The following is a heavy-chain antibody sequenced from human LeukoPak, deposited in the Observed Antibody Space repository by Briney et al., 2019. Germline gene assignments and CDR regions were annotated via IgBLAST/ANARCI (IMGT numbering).Heavy chain of an antibody. CDR3: ASSLVDTAMARTDY. D-gene: IGHD5-18*01. V-gene: IGHV3-21*01. J-gene: IGHJ4*02. CDR2: FSSSSSYI. Sequence: GGSLRLSCAASGFTFSSYSMNWVGKAPGTGLEWVSPFSSSSSYIYYADSVKGRFTISRDNAKNSLYLQMNSLRAEDTAVYYCASSLVDTAMARTDYWGQGTLVTVSS. CDR1: GFTFSSYS.